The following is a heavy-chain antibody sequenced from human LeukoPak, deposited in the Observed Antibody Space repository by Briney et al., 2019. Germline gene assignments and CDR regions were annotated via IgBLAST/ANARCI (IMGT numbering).Heavy chain of an antibody. V-gene: IGHV4-34*01. CDR1: GGSFSGYY. Sequence: SETLSLTCAVYGGSFSGYYWSWIRRPPGKGLEWIGEINHSGSTNYNPSLKSRVTISVDTSKNQFSLKLSSVTAADTAVYYCARTRFGSSWADAFDIWGQGTMVTVSS. J-gene: IGHJ3*02. CDR3: ARTRFGSSWADAFDI. D-gene: IGHD6-13*01. CDR2: INHSGST.